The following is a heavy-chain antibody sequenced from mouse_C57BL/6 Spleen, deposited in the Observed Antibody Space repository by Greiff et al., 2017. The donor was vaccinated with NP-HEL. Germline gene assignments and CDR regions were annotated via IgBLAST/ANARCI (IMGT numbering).Heavy chain of an antibody. CDR1: GYAFTNYL. CDR2: INPGRGGT. J-gene: IGHJ3*01. Sequence: VQLQQSGAELVRPGTSVKVSCKASGYAFTNYLIEWVKQRPGQGLEWIGVINPGRGGTNYNEKFKGKATLTADKSSSTAYMQLSSLTSEDSAVYFCAREGGTGFAYWGQGTLVTVSA. V-gene: IGHV1-54*01. CDR3: AREGGTGFAY. D-gene: IGHD3-1*01.